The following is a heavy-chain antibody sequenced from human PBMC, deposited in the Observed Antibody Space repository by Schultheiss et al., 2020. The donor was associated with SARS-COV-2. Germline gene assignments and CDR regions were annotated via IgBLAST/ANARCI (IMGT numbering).Heavy chain of an antibody. CDR1: GYSFSSYW. Sequence: GGSLRLSCKGSGYSFSSYWIGWVRQMPGKGLEWMGIIYPGDSHTRYSPSFQGQVTISADKSISTAYLQWSSLKASDTAIYYCARRALGTTRYNNWFDPWGQGTLVTVS. CDR2: IYPGDSHT. J-gene: IGHJ5*02. V-gene: IGHV5-51*01. CDR3: ARRALGTTRYNNWFDP. D-gene: IGHD1-14*01.